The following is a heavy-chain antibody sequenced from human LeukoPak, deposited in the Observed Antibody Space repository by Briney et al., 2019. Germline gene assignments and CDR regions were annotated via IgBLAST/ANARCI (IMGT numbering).Heavy chain of an antibody. CDR3: ANTLSGYSYADSGY. D-gene: IGHD5-18*01. J-gene: IGHJ4*02. CDR1: GFTFSSYA. CDR2: ISGSGGST. Sequence: GGSLRLSCAASGFTFSSYAMTWVRQAPGKGLEWVSAISGSGGSTYYPDSVKGRFTISRDNSKNTLYLQMNNLRAEDTAVYYCANTLSGYSYADSGYWGQGTLVTVSS. V-gene: IGHV3-23*01.